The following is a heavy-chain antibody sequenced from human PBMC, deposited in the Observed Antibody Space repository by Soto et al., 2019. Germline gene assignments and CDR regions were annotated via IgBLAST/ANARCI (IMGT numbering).Heavy chain of an antibody. CDR1: GGSISSSSYY. CDR3: ARSIGYYYGSGHDY. J-gene: IGHJ4*02. D-gene: IGHD3-10*01. V-gene: IGHV4-39*01. CDR2: IYYSGST. Sequence: SETLSLTCTVSGGSISSSSYYWGWIRQPPGKGLEWIGSIYYSGSTYYNPSLKSRVTISVDTSKNQFSLKLSSVTAADTAVYYCARSIGYYYGSGHDYWAQGTLVTVSS.